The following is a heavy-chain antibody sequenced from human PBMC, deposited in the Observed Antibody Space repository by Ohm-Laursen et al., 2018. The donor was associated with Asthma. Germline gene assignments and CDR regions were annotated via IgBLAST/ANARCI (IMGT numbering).Heavy chain of an antibody. CDR1: GFSFSSFA. Sequence: SLRLSCAASGFSFSSFAVAWVRQAPGKGLEWVAVGGSYYDGGLKYYADSVKGRFTISRDNSKNTLYLQMNSLRAEDTAVYYCAKDGDYYYGMDVWGQGTTVTVSS. CDR3: AKDGDYYYGMDV. J-gene: IGHJ6*02. CDR2: GGSYYDGGLK. D-gene: IGHD4-17*01. V-gene: IGHV3-30-3*01.